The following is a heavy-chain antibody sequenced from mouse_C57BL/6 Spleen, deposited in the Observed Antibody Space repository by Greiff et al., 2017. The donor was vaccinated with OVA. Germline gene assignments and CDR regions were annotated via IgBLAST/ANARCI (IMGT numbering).Heavy chain of an antibody. CDR2: ISDGGSYT. V-gene: IGHV5-4*01. CDR1: GFTFSSYA. J-gene: IGHJ2*01. CDR3: ARSTIVTTELFDY. D-gene: IGHD2-5*01. Sequence: EVHLVESGGGLVKPGGSLKLSCAASGFTFSSYAMSWVRQTPEKRLEWVATISDGGSYTYYPDNVKGRFTISRDNAKNNLYLQMSHLKSEDTAMYYCARSTIVTTELFDYWGQGTTLTVSS.